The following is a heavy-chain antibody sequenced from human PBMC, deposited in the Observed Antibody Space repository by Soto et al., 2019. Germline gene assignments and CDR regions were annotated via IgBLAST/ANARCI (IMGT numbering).Heavy chain of an antibody. CDR2: ISTYNGNT. CDR1: GYTFTNYG. CDR3: ARDRANAITTFCWFDP. J-gene: IGHJ5*02. V-gene: IGHV1-18*01. Sequence: QIQLVQSGAEVKKPGASVKVSCKASGYTFTNYGVSWVRQAPGQELEWMGWISTYNGNTNYAQKFQGRVTMTTDTSSTTAYMELRSLRSDDTAVYYCARDRANAITTFCWFDPWGQGTLVTVSS. D-gene: IGHD1-20*01.